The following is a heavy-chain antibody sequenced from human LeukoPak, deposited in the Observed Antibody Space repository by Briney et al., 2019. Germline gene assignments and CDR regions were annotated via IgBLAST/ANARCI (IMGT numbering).Heavy chain of an antibody. J-gene: IGHJ5*02. CDR1: GFTFSSYW. CDR3: ARDRFDSSGYYNWFDP. V-gene: IGHV3-7*01. Sequence: HPGGSLRLSCAASGFTFSSYWMSWVRQAPGKGLEWVANIKQDGSEKYYVNSVKGRFTISRDNSKNTLYLQMNSLRAEDTAVYYCARDRFDSSGYYNWFDPWGQGTLVTVSS. CDR2: IKQDGSEK. D-gene: IGHD3-22*01.